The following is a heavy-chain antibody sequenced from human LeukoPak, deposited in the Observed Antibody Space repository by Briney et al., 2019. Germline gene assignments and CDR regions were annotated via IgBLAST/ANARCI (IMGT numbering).Heavy chain of an antibody. CDR3: ARVAYCGGDCYSDLYYFDY. V-gene: IGHV1-2*04. CDR1: GYTFTGYY. D-gene: IGHD2-21*02. CDR2: INPNSGGT. Sequence: ASVKVSCKASGYTFTGYYMHWVRQAPGQGLEWMGWINPNSGGTNYAQKFQGWVTMTRGTSISTAYMELSRLRSDDTAVYYCARVAYCGGDCYSDLYYFDYWGQGTLVTVSS. J-gene: IGHJ4*02.